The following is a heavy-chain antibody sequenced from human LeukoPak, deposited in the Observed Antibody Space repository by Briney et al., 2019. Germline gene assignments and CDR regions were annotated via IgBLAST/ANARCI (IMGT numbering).Heavy chain of an antibody. V-gene: IGHV4-34*01. D-gene: IGHD1-14*01. CDR3: ARGLNRGPKSRGYFDY. CDR2: INHSGNT. J-gene: IGHJ4*02. CDR1: GGSFSGFY. Sequence: SQTLSLTCAVYGGSFSGFYWSWDRQPPRKGMEWIGAINHSGNTNYNPSLKSRVTISVDTSKNQFSLKLSSVTAADTAVYYCARGLNRGPKSRGYFDYWGQGTLVTVSS.